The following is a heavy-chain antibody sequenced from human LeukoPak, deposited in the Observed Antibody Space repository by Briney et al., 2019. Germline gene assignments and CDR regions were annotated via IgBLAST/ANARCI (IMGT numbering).Heavy chain of an antibody. J-gene: IGHJ5*02. CDR1: GGSFSGFY. V-gene: IGHV4-34*11. D-gene: IGHD6-13*01. CDR2: VSYNGKT. CDR3: ARGAAPGIRGWFDP. Sequence: PSETLSLTCAVYGGSFSGFYWIWIRQPPGKGLEWIGDVSYNGKTNHNPSLKSRVTLLVDTSKNQCSLKLTSVTAADTAIYYCARGAAPGIRGWFDPWGQGTLVTVSS.